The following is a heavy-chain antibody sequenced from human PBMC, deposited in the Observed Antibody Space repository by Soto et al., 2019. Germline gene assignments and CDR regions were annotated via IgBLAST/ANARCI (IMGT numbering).Heavy chain of an antibody. CDR2: IKQDGSEK. V-gene: IGHV3-7*05. J-gene: IGHJ6*02. CDR3: AIVLAARLHSVVYYYYGMDV. CDR1: GFTFSSYW. D-gene: IGHD6-6*01. Sequence: EVQLVESGGGLVQPGGSLRLSCAASGFTFSSYWMSWVRQAPGKGLEWVANIKQDGSEKYYVDSVKGRFTISRDNAKNSLYLQMNSLRAEDTAVYYCAIVLAARLHSVVYYYYGMDVWGQGTTVTVSS.